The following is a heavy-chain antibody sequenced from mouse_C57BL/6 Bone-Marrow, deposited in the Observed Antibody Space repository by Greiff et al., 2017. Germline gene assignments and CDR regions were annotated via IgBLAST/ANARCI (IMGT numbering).Heavy chain of an antibody. Sequence: VQLQHSGPELVKPGASVKISCKASGYTFTDYYINWVKQRPGQGLEWIGWIFPGSGSTYYNEKFKGKATLNVDKSSSTAYMLLSSQTSEDSAVYFCARLLWLRRGRFDYWGQGTTLTVSS. V-gene: IGHV1-75*01. CDR2: IFPGSGST. D-gene: IGHD2-2*01. CDR3: ARLLWLRRGRFDY. CDR1: GYTFTDYY. J-gene: IGHJ2*01.